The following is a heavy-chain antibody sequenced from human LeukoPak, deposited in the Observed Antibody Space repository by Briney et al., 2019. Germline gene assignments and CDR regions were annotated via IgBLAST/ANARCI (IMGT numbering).Heavy chain of an antibody. V-gene: IGHV4-59*01. CDR3: ARTGYYDSSGMGY. CDR2: IYYSGST. CDR1: GGSISSYY. J-gene: IGHJ4*02. Sequence: SETLSLTCTVSGGSISSYYWSWIRQPPGKGLEWIGYIYYSGSTNYNPSLKSRVTISVDTSKNQFSLKLSSVTAADTAVYYCARTGYYDSSGMGYWGQGTLVTVSS. D-gene: IGHD3-22*01.